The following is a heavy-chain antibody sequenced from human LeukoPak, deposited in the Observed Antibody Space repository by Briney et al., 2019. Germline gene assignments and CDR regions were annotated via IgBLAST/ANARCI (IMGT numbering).Heavy chain of an antibody. CDR2: ISSSGSTI. J-gene: IGHJ4*02. CDR3: ARGQAVLNTIFDH. V-gene: IGHV3-11*04. D-gene: IGHD3-16*01. Sequence: PGGSLRLSCAASGFTFSDYYMSWIRQAPGKGLEWVSYISSSGSTIYYADSVKGRFTISRDNAKNSLYLQMYSLRAEDTAVYYCARGQAVLNTIFDHWGQGTLVTVSS. CDR1: GFTFSDYY.